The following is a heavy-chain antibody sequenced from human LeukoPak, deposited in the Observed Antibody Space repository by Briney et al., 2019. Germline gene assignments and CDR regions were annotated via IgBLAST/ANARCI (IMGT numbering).Heavy chain of an antibody. J-gene: IGHJ6*02. D-gene: IGHD3-10*01. V-gene: IGHV3-66*01. Sequence: GGSLRLSCAASGFTVSSNYMSWVRQAPGKGLEWVSVIYSGGSTYYADSVKGRFTISRDNSKNTLYLQMNSLRAEDTAVYYCARDRVGLWPPYYYYGMDVWGQGTTVTVSS. CDR1: GFTVSSNY. CDR3: ARDRVGLWPPYYYYGMDV. CDR2: IYSGGST.